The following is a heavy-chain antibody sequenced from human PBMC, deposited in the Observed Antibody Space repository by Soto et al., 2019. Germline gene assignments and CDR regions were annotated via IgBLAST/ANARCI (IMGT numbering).Heavy chain of an antibody. D-gene: IGHD4-17*01. CDR2: INPSGGST. CDR1: GYTFTSYY. Sequence: ASVKVSCKASGYTFTSYYMHWVRQAPGQGLEWMGIINPSGGSTGYAQKFQGRVTMTRDTSTSTVYMELSSLRSEDTAVYYCARGGPTHDYGDNNWFDPWGQGTLVTVSS. J-gene: IGHJ5*02. CDR3: ARGGPTHDYGDNNWFDP. V-gene: IGHV1-46*01.